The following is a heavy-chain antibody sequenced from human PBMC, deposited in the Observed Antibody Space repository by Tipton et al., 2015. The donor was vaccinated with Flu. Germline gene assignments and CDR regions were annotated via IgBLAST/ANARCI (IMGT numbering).Heavy chain of an antibody. J-gene: IGHJ4*02. V-gene: IGHV1-46*01. CDR2: IYPSGGGT. CDR3: ARDRGFGAYTFDY. CDR1: GYTFTNYN. D-gene: IGHD3-10*01. Sequence: QVQLVQSGAEVKKPGASVRISCTASGYTFTNYNMHWVRQAPGRGPEWMGIIYPSGGGTTYAQRFQGRVTLTRDKSTSTVYMELSSLRSADTAFYYCARDRGFGAYTFDYWGQGTLVTVAS.